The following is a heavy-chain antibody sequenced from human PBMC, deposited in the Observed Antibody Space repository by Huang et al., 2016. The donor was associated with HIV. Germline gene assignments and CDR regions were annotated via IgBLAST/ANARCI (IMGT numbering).Heavy chain of an antibody. D-gene: IGHD2-15*01. CDR2: RSPNRGNT. CDR1: GYTFSNYD. Sequence: QVQLVQSGAEVKQPGSSVKVSCKASGYTFSNYDINWVRQAPGQGLEWSGWRSPNRGNTDHARNSQGRVTMSRSTSISTAYMELSRLRLEDTAVYYCATLPPVNYGRSGGRVRDYWGQGSLVTVSS. V-gene: IGHV1-8*01. J-gene: IGHJ4*02. CDR3: ATLPPVNYGRSGGRVRDY.